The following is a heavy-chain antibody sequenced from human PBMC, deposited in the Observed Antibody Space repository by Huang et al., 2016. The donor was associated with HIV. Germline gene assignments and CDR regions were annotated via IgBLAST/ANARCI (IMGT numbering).Heavy chain of an antibody. CDR2: TIPTLGAS. V-gene: IGHV1-69*01. Sequence: QVQLVQSGTEVKKPGSSVKVSCKVVGGTFGSYVITWVRQAPGQGLEWCGGTIPTLGASNYAQKCQGRVTITADESTSTAYMELSSLRSEDSAVYYCATQMVREVITLNWFFDLWGRGTLVMVSS. CDR3: ATQMVREVITLNWFFDL. D-gene: IGHD3-10*01. J-gene: IGHJ2*01. CDR1: GGTFGSYV.